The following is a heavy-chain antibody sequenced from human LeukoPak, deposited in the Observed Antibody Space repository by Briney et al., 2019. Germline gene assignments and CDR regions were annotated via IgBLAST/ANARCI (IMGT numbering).Heavy chain of an antibody. D-gene: IGHD6-13*01. V-gene: IGHV4-38-2*02. CDR1: GYSISSGYY. CDR3: ARDYIAAAGTKGAFDI. Sequence: PSETLPLTCTVSGYSISSGYYWGWIRQPPGKGLEWIGSIYHSGSTYYNPSLKSRVTISVDTSKNQFSLKLSSVTAADTAVYYCARDYIAAAGTKGAFDIWGQGTMVTVSS. J-gene: IGHJ3*02. CDR2: IYHSGST.